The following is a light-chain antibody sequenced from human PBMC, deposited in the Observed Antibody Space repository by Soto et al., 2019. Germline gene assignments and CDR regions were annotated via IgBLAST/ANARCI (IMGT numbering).Light chain of an antibody. CDR2: KAS. J-gene: IGKJ1*01. CDR3: QHYNTYAWT. Sequence: DIQMTQSPSTLSASVGDRVTVTCRASQSISSWLAWYQQKAGKAPKLLIYKASALESGVPSRFSGSGSGTEFTLSIGSLEPEDFATYYCQHYNTYAWTFGQGTKVEIK. V-gene: IGKV1-5*03. CDR1: QSISSW.